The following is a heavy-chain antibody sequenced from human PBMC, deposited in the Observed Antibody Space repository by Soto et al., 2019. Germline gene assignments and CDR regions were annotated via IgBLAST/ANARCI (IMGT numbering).Heavy chain of an antibody. V-gene: IGHV1-2*02. CDR2: INPNSGGT. CDR3: ARDLVLRFLEWLPTGYYYGMDV. CDR1: GYTFTGYY. Sequence: VKVSCKASGYTFTGYYMHWVRQAPGQGLEWMGWINPNSGGTNYAQKFQGRVTMTRDTSISTAYMELSRLRSDDTAVYYCARDLVLRFLEWLPTGYYYGMDVWGQGTTVTVSS. D-gene: IGHD3-3*01. J-gene: IGHJ6*02.